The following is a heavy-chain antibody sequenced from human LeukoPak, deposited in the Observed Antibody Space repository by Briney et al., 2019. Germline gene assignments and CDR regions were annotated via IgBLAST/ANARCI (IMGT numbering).Heavy chain of an antibody. J-gene: IGHJ5*02. Sequence: PSETLSLTCTVSGGSISSYYWSWIRQPPGKGLEWIGYIYYSGSTNYNPSLKSRVTISVDTSKNQFSLKLSSVTAADTAVYYCARVRGYSYGPGLHWFDPWGQGTLVTVSS. CDR1: GGSISSYY. V-gene: IGHV4-59*01. CDR2: IYYSGST. D-gene: IGHD5-18*01. CDR3: ARVRGYSYGPGLHWFDP.